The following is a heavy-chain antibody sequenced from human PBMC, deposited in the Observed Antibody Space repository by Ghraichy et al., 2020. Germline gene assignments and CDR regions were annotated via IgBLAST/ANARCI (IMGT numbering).Heavy chain of an antibody. CDR2: IYYSGST. CDR3: ARDGAGKLDY. V-gene: IGHV4-31*03. Sequence: SETLSLTCTVSGGSISSGGYYWSWIRQHPGKGLEWIEYIYYSGSTYYNPSLKSRVTISVDTSKNQFSLKLSSVTAADTAVYYCARDGAGKLDYWGQGTLVTVSS. J-gene: IGHJ4*02. CDR1: GGSISSGGYY. D-gene: IGHD6-19*01.